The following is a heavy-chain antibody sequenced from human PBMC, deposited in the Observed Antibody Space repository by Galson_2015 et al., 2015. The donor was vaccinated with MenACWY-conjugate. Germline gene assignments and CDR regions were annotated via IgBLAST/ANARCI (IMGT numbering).Heavy chain of an antibody. CDR2: ISTTSTYT. J-gene: IGHJ4*02. D-gene: IGHD3-22*01. CDR1: GFTFSDYY. V-gene: IGHV3-11*03. Sequence: SLRLSCAASGFTFSDYYMSWIRQAPGKGLEWVSYISTTSTYTDYADSVKGRFTISRDNGRNSLYLQINSLRAEDTAVYYCARYYDRTGYYGRKLDYWGRGTLVTVSS. CDR3: ARYYDRTGYYGRKLDY.